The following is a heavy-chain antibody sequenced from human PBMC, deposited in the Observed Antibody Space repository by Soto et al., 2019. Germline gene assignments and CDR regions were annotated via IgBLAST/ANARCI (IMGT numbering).Heavy chain of an antibody. D-gene: IGHD3-3*01. CDR1: GYTFTSYG. CDR2: IHPNGGDT. Sequence: GASVKVSCKASGYTFTSYGISWVRQAPGQGLEWMGWIHPNGGDTISAQKFQGRVTLTRDTSINTAYMELTRLTSDDTAVYFCARAILQNLYYYYAMDVWGQGTTVTVSS. V-gene: IGHV1-2*02. J-gene: IGHJ6*02. CDR3: ARAILQNLYYYYAMDV.